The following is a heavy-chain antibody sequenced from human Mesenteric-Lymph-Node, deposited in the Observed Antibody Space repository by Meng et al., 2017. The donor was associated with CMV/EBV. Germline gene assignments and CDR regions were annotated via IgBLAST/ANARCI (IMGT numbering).Heavy chain of an antibody. CDR1: GFIFSSYW. CDR3: ARLIAVAGT. Sequence: GESLKISCAASGFIFSSYWMHWVRQAPGKGLVWVSRINSDGSSTSYADSVKGRFTISRDNAKNTLYLQMNSLRAEDTAVYYCARLIAVAGTWGQGTLVTVSS. D-gene: IGHD6-19*01. V-gene: IGHV3-74*01. CDR2: INSDGSST. J-gene: IGHJ5*02.